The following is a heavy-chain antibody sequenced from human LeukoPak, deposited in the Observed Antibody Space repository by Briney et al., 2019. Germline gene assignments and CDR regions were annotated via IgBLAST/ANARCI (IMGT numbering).Heavy chain of an antibody. Sequence: APLKVSCKASGYTFTGYYMHWVRQAPGQGLEWMGWINPNSGGTNYAQKFQGRVTMTRDTSTSTAYMELSRLRSDDTAVYYCARVHSGTSLDYWGQGTLVIVSS. CDR3: ARVHSGTSLDY. J-gene: IGHJ4*02. V-gene: IGHV1-2*02. D-gene: IGHD1-26*01. CDR2: INPNSGGT. CDR1: GYTFTGYY.